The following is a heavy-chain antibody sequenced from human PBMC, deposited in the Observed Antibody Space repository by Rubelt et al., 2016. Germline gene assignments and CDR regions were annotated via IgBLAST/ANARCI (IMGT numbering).Heavy chain of an antibody. J-gene: IGHJ3*02. CDR1: GGSFSGYN. CDR3: ARGNVVGILDGFEI. V-gene: IGHV4-34*01. D-gene: IGHD2-21*01. CDR2: IHHGGAT. Sequence: QVHLQQWGAGLLKPSETLSLTCAVYGGSFSGYNWSWIRQSPGKGLEWIGEIHHGGATNCNPSLKSRVTMSGDTSKNQFSLKLGSVTAAETAVYYCARGNVVGILDGFEIWGQGTTVTVSS.